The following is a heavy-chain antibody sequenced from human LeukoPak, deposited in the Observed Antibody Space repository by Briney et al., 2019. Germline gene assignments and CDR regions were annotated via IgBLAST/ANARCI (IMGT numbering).Heavy chain of an antibody. J-gene: IGHJ4*02. Sequence: SETLSLTCAVYGGSFSGYYWRWIRQPPGKGLEWIGEINHSGSTNYNPSLKSRVTISVDTSKNQCSLKLSSVTAADTAVYYCARGLGYGDPVYFDYWGRGTLVSVSS. CDR3: ARGLGYGDPVYFDY. CDR1: GGSFSGYY. V-gene: IGHV4-34*01. CDR2: INHSGST. D-gene: IGHD4-17*01.